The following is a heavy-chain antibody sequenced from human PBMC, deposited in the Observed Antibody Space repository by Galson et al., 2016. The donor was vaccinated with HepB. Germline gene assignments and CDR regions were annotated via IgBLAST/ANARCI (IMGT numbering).Heavy chain of an antibody. V-gene: IGHV2-5*02. CDR2: IYLDDDK. D-gene: IGHD3-10*01. Sequence: PALVKPTQTLTLTCTLSGFSLSTSAVGVGWIRQPPEKALEWLALIYLDDDKRYSPSLKGRLTITKDTSKNQVVLTMTNIDPVDTATYYCARSDYGSGLYYFDYWGEGTLVTVSS. CDR1: GFSLSTSAVG. J-gene: IGHJ4*02. CDR3: ARSDYGSGLYYFDY.